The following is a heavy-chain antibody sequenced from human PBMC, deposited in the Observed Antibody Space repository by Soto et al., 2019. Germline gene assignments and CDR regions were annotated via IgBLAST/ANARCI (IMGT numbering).Heavy chain of an antibody. CDR1: GDSIGGVGY. V-gene: IGHV4-31*03. Sequence: SETLSLTCTVSGDSIGGVGYWSWIRQFPGRGLEWIGCISSSGSTYYNPAPNNRISLSLDTSQNQFSLKLLSVTAADTAIYYCARSGVTGIVIPSHWFDPWGQGTLVTVSS. J-gene: IGHJ5*02. CDR3: ARSGVTGIVIPSHWFDP. D-gene: IGHD2-21*02. CDR2: ISSSGST.